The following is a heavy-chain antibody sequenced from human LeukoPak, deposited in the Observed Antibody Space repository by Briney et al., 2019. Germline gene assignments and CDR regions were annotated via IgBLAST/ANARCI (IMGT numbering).Heavy chain of an antibody. CDR2: IKQDGSEK. Sequence: GGSLRLSCAASGFTFSSYWMSWVRQAPGKGLEWVANIKQDGSEKYYVDSVKGRFTISRDNAKNSLYLQMNSLRAEDTAVYYCARDQFFFSSSFYYYYGMDVWGQGTTVTVSS. V-gene: IGHV3-7*01. D-gene: IGHD6-13*01. CDR3: ARDQFFFSSSFYYYYGMDV. J-gene: IGHJ6*02. CDR1: GFTFSSYW.